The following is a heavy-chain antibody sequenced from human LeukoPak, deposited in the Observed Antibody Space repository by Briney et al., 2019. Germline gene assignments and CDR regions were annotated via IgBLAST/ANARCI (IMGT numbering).Heavy chain of an antibody. D-gene: IGHD1-14*01. CDR1: GFTSSAYW. V-gene: IGHV3-7*01. CDR2: IKEDRIEK. J-gene: IGHJ6*03. CDR3: ASNRAGYYYYYMDV. Sequence: PGGSLRLSCTTSGFTSSAYWMTWVRQAPGKGLEWVANIKEDRIEKYYVDSVKGRFTISRDNAKNSLYLQMNSLRAEDTAVYYCASNRAGYYYYYMDVWGKGTTVTVSS.